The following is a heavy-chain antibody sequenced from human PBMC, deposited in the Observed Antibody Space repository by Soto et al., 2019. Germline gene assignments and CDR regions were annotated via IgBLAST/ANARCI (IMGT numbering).Heavy chain of an antibody. J-gene: IGHJ4*02. CDR2: IYYSGST. CDR1: GGSISSSSYY. D-gene: IGHD1-20*01. V-gene: IGHV4-39*01. CDR3: ARSCATKFNWNRYRGYYFDY. Sequence: SETLSLTCTVSGGSISSSSYYWGWIRQPPGKGLEWIGSIYYSGSTYYNPSLKSRVTISVDTSKNQFSLKLSSVTAADTAVYYCARSCATKFNWNRYRGYYFDYWGQGTLVTVSS.